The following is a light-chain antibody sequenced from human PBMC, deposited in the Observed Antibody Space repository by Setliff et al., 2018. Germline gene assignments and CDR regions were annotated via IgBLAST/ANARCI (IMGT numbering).Light chain of an antibody. Sequence: QSVLTQPASVSGSPGQSITISCSGTSSDVGSYDLVSWYQQHPGKVPKLIIFDVSNRPSGVSHRFSGSKSDNTASLTISGLQADDEADYYCCAYTASTTYVFVNGTKVTVL. CDR1: SSDVGSYDL. J-gene: IGLJ1*01. V-gene: IGLV2-14*03. CDR3: CAYTASTTYV. CDR2: DVS.